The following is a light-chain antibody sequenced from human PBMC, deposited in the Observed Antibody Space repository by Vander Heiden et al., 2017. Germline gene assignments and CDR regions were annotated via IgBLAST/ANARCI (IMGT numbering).Light chain of an antibody. CDR2: EVN. V-gene: IGLV2-18*02. CDR1: STDVGGYNR. Sequence: QSALTQPPSVSGSPGQSVTISCTGTSTDVGGYNRVSWYHQPPGTAPKLLIYEVNSRPSGVPDRFSGSKSGNTASLTISGLQAEDEADYYCSSFSSSSTSYVFGAGTKVTVL. CDR3: SSFSSSSTSYV. J-gene: IGLJ1*01.